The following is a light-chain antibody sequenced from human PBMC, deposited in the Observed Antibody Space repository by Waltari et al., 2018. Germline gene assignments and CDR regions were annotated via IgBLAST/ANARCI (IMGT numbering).Light chain of an antibody. J-gene: IGKJ2*01. V-gene: IGKV3-15*01. Sequence: ETVMTQSPATLSVSPGERATLYCRASQSVSINLAWYQQKPGQAPRLLIYGASTRANGIPARFSGSGSGTEFTLTIGSLQSEDFVVYYCQQYNNWPPYTFGQGTKLEIK. CDR3: QQYNNWPPYT. CDR2: GAS. CDR1: QSVSIN.